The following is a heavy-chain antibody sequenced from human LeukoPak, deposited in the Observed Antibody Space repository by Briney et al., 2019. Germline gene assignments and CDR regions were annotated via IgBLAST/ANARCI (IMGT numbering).Heavy chain of an antibody. J-gene: IGHJ4*02. CDR3: ARDITGSFDY. CDR1: GDSITNGNYY. CDR2: IDISGST. Sequence: PSETLSLTCTVSGDSITNGNYYWTWIRQSAGKGLEWIGRIDISGSTYYNPSLKSRVTISVDTSKNQFSLKLSSVTAADTAVYYCARDITGSFDYWGQGNLVTVSS. D-gene: IGHD1-14*01. V-gene: IGHV4-61*02.